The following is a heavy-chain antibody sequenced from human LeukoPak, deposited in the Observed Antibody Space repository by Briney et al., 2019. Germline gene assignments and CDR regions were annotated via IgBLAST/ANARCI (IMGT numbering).Heavy chain of an antibody. CDR2: INHSGST. D-gene: IGHD3-22*01. CDR1: GGSISSYY. CDR3: ASTSGYYGDY. J-gene: IGHJ4*02. Sequence: SETLSLTCTVSGGSISSYYWSWIRQPPGKGLEWIGEINHSGSTNYNPSLRSRVTISVDTSKNQFSLKLSSVTAADTAVYYCASTSGYYGDYWGQGTLVTVSS. V-gene: IGHV4-34*01.